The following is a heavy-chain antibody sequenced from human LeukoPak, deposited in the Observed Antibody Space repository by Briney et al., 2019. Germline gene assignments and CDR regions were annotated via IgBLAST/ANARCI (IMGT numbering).Heavy chain of an antibody. CDR2: IYTSGST. CDR3: ARDNPPLYDSSGYYYDY. Sequence: SETLSLTCTVSGGSISSGSYYWSWIRQPAGKGLERIGRIYTSGSTNYNPSLKSRVTMSVDMSKNQFSLKLSSVTAADTAVYYCARDNPPLYDSSGYYYDYWGPGTLVTVSS. J-gene: IGHJ4*02. V-gene: IGHV4-61*02. CDR1: GGSISSGSYY. D-gene: IGHD3-22*01.